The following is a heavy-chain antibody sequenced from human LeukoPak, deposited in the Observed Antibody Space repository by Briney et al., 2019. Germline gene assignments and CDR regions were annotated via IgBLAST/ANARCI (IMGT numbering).Heavy chain of an antibody. D-gene: IGHD6-6*01. CDR1: GGSIRSGGYS. CDR3: ARGPQIAARSRGVYYYYGMDV. V-gene: IGHV4-31*03. Sequence: SETLSLTCTVSGGSIRSGGYSWSWIRQHPGKGLEWIGYIYYSGSTYYNPSLKSRVTISVDTSKNQFSLKLSSVTAADTAVYYCARGPQIAARSRGVYYYYGMDVWGQGTTVTVSS. J-gene: IGHJ6*02. CDR2: IYYSGST.